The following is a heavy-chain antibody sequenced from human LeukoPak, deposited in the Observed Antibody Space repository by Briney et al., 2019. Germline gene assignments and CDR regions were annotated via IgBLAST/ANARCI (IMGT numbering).Heavy chain of an antibody. Sequence: GGSLRLSCAASGFTFNSYWMSWVRQAPGKGLEWVANIKQDGSEKYYVDSVKGRFTISRDNAKNSLYLQMNSLRAEDTAVYYCARGYSYGYERFDYWGQGTLVTVSS. V-gene: IGHV3-7*04. CDR3: ARGYSYGYERFDY. D-gene: IGHD5-18*01. J-gene: IGHJ4*02. CDR1: GFTFNSYW. CDR2: IKQDGSEK.